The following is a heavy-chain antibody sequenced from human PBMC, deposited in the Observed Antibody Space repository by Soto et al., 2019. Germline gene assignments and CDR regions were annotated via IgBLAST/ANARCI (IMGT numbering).Heavy chain of an antibody. CDR3: ARMDGAYDFWSDQYYFDY. Sequence: GGSLRLSCAASGFTFSSYAMHWVRQAPGKGLEWVAVISYDGSNKYYADSVKGRFTISRDNSKNTLYLQMNSLRAEATAGYYCARMDGAYDFWSDQYYFDYWGQGTLVTVSS. CDR1: GFTFSSYA. CDR2: ISYDGSNK. D-gene: IGHD3-3*01. J-gene: IGHJ4*02. V-gene: IGHV3-30-3*01.